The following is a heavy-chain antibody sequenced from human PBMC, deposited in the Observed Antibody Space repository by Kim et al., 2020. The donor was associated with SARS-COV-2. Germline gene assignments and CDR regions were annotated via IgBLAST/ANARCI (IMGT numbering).Heavy chain of an antibody. CDR1: GYTFTTYS. D-gene: IGHD3-9*01. V-gene: IGHV1-3*01. CDR3: ARRGTGYYYGMDV. Sequence: ASVKVSCKASGYTFTTYSMHWVRQAPGQRLEWLGWSNAGNGDTKYSQKFQGRVTVTRDTSASTAYMELSSLRSEDTAVYYCARRGTGYYYGMDVWGQGTTVTVSS. CDR2: SNAGNGDT. J-gene: IGHJ6*02.